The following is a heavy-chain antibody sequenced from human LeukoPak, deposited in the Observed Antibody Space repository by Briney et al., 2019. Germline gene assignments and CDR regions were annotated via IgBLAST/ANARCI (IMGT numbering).Heavy chain of an antibody. CDR3: ARYDSSGLDY. D-gene: IGHD3-22*01. V-gene: IGHV4-59*08. J-gene: IGHJ4*02. Sequence: PSETLSLTCTVSGDSISGYYWCWMRQPPGKGLEWIGYIYYSGSTNYNPSLKSRVTMSVDTSENQFSLKLNSVTAADTAVYYCARYDSSGLDYWGQGTLVTVSS. CDR1: GDSISGYY. CDR2: IYYSGST.